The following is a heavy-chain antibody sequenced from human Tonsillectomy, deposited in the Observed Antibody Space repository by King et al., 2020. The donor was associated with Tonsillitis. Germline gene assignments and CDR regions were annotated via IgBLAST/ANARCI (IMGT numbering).Heavy chain of an antibody. CDR2: ISGIAVNT. CDR1: GLTFSSYA. Sequence: VQLVESGGGLVQPGGSLRLSCAASGLTFSSYALSWVRQAPGKGLEWVSAISGIAVNTYYADSVKGRFTTSRDNSKNTLYLQMNSLRAEDTAVNYCAKEPGGRSSWWYWYFDLWGRGTLVTVSS. J-gene: IGHJ2*01. D-gene: IGHD6-13*01. CDR3: AKEPGGRSSWWYWYFDL. V-gene: IGHV3-23*04.